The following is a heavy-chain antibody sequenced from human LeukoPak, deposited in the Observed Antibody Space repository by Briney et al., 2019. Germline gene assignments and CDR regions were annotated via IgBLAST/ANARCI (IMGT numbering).Heavy chain of an antibody. D-gene: IGHD6-13*01. V-gene: IGHV3-11*04. J-gene: IGHJ3*02. CDR3: ARERGGDLGQQLVLPFAFDI. CDR1: GFNLSDYY. CDR2: ISSSGSTI. Sequence: SGGSLRLSCAASGFNLSDYYMSWIRQAPGKGLGWVSYISSSGSTIYYADSVKGRFTISRDNAKNSLYLQMNSLRAEDTAVYYCARERGGDLGQQLVLPFAFDIWGQGTMVTVSS.